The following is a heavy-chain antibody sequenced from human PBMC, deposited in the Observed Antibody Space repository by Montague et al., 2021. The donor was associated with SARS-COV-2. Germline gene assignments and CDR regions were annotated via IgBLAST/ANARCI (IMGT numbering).Heavy chain of an antibody. CDR3: ARASSPGGDAFDM. J-gene: IGHJ3*02. CDR1: GFTFSNSG. V-gene: IGHV3-33*01. D-gene: IGHD3-16*02. Sequence: SLSLSCSASGFTFSNSGMHWVRQAPGKGLEWVASIWYDGSNEHYADSVKGRFAVSRDNSKNSLYLQMNNLRAEDTAVFYCARASSPGGDAFDMWGQGTMVTVSP. CDR2: IWYDGSNE.